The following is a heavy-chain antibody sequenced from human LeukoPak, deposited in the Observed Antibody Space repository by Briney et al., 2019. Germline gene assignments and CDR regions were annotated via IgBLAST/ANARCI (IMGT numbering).Heavy chain of an antibody. CDR2: INSDGTTT. V-gene: IGHV3-74*01. Sequence: GGSLRLSCAASGFSFSIYYMHWVRQAPGKGLVWVSRINSDGTTTVYADSVRGRFTISRDNAKNTLYLRMNSLRAEDTAVYYCVLYGLGSPHWGQGTLVTVSS. CDR3: VLYGLGSPH. D-gene: IGHD3-10*01. CDR1: GFSFSIYY. J-gene: IGHJ4*02.